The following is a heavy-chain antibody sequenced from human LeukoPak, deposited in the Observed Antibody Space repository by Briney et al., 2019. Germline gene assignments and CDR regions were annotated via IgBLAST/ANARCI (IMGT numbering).Heavy chain of an antibody. V-gene: IGHV3-7*01. CDR2: IKKDGSEK. CDR1: GFTFSSYW. Sequence: GGSLRLSCAASGFTFSSYWMSWVRQAPGKGLEWVANIKKDGSEKYYVDSVKGRFTISRDNAKTSLYLQMNGLRAEDTAVYYCATDGGYTYGPLTRDYWGQGTLVTVSS. J-gene: IGHJ4*02. D-gene: IGHD5-18*01. CDR3: ATDGGYTYGPLTRDY.